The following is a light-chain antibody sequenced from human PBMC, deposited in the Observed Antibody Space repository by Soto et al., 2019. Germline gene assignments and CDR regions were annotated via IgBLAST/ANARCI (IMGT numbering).Light chain of an antibody. CDR3: LQHDSDPWT. CDR1: QVIRHA. CDR2: TAS. Sequence: DIQMTQSPSSLSASVGDRDTITCRASQVIRHALGWYQQRPGQAPKRLIYTASSFQGGVPSRFSGSGSGTEFTLTISSLQPEDFATYYCLQHDSDPWTFGQGTKVDIK. J-gene: IGKJ1*01. V-gene: IGKV1-17*01.